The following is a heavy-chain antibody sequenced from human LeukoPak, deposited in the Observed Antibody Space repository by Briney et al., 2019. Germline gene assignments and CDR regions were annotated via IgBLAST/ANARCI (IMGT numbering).Heavy chain of an antibody. Sequence: GGSLRLSCAASGFTFDSYAMSWVRQAPGEGLEWVSGISVSGGITYYADSVKGRFTISRDNSKNTLYLQMNSLRAEDTAVYYCARVRWYGVPGDYWGQGTLVTVSS. V-gene: IGHV3-23*01. CDR1: GFTFDSYA. D-gene: IGHD6-13*01. J-gene: IGHJ4*02. CDR2: ISVSGGIT. CDR3: ARVRWYGVPGDY.